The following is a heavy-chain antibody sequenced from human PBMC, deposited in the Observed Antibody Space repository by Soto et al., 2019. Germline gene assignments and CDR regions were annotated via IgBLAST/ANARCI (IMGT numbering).Heavy chain of an antibody. CDR2: IYYSGST. J-gene: IGHJ5*02. Sequence: PSETLSLTCTVSGGSISSGGYYWSWIRQHPGKGLEWIGYIYYSGSTYYNPSLKSRVTISVDTSKNQFSLKLSSVTAADTAVYYGTREGDDDRMGTRFNPGGRGTLFTFPS. V-gene: IGHV4-31*03. D-gene: IGHD3-22*01. CDR3: TREGDDDRMGTRFNP. CDR1: GGSISSGGYY.